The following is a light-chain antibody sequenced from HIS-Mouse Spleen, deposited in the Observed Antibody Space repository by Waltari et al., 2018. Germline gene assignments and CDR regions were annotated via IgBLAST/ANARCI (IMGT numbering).Light chain of an antibody. CDR3: CSYAGSSTFWV. Sequence: QSALTQPASVSGSPGQSITISCTGTSRDVGSYNLVSWYQQPPGKAPKLMIYEGSKRPSGVSNRFSGSKSGNTASLTISGLQAEDEADYYCCSYAGSSTFWVFGGGTKLTVL. J-gene: IGLJ3*02. CDR1: SRDVGSYNL. V-gene: IGLV2-23*01. CDR2: EGS.